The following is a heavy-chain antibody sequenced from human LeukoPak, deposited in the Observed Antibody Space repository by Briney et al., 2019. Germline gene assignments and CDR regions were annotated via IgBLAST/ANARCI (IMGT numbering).Heavy chain of an antibody. CDR3: AKGSSYNYYYMDV. J-gene: IGHJ6*03. CDR2: ISWNSGSI. Sequence: GGSLRLSCAASGFTFDDYAMHWVRQAPGKGLEWVSGISWNSGSIGYADSVKGRFTISRDNAKNSLYLQMNSLRAEDMALYYCAKGSSYNYYYMDVWGKGTTVTVSS. CDR1: GFTFDDYA. V-gene: IGHV3-9*03. D-gene: IGHD6-13*01.